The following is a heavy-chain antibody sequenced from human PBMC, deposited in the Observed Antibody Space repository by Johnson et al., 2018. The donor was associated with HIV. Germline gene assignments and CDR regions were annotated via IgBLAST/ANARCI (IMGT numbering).Heavy chain of an antibody. D-gene: IGHD1-26*01. CDR2: IYSGGGT. CDR3: ATSMGATALAFDI. CDR1: GFTVSSNY. J-gene: IGHJ3*02. V-gene: IGHV3-66*02. Sequence: VQLVESGGGLVQPGGSLRLSCAASGFTVSSNYMSWVRQAPGKGLEWVSVIYSGGGTYYADSVTGRFTIPSDNSKNTLYLQMNSLRAEDTAVYYCATSMGATALAFDIWGQGTMVTVSS.